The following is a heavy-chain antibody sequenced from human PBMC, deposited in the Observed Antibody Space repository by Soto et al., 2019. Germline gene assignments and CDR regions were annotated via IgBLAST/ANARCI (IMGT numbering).Heavy chain of an antibody. Sequence: ASVKVSCKAPADTFTSYYIHGVRQAPGRGLEWMGLINPNGGRTRFAQTFQGRITITTDTSTSTVYMELRSLRSGHTAVYYCAGSSGGVFGLIIEGYNWLAPLGQGSLVSVSS. CDR1: ADTFTSYY. V-gene: IGHV1-46*01. J-gene: IGHJ5*02. CDR2: INPNGGRT. CDR3: AGSSGGVFGLIIEGYNWLAP. D-gene: IGHD3-16*02.